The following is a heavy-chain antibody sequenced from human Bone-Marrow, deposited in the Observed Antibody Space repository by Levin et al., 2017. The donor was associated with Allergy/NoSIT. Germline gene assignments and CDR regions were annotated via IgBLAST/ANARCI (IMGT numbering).Heavy chain of an antibody. J-gene: IGHJ4*02. V-gene: IGHV3-48*04. CDR3: ARDRIVVVIWVVLDY. D-gene: IGHD3-22*01. CDR2: ISSSSSTI. Sequence: QPGGSLRLSCAASGFTFSSYSMNWVRQAPGKGLEWVSYISSSSSTIYYADSVKGRFTISRDNAKNSLYLQMNSLRAEDTAVYYCARDRIVVVIWVVLDYWGQGTLVTVSS. CDR1: GFTFSSYS.